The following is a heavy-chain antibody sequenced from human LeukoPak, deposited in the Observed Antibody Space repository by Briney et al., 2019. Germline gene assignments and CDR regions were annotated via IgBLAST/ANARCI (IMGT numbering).Heavy chain of an antibody. J-gene: IGHJ4*02. D-gene: IGHD2-21*02. CDR1: GYSFTSYW. CDR2: IYPGDSET. CDR3: ARRGREECGGGCRNSYYFDY. Sequence: GESLKISCKGSGYSFTSYWIGWVRQMPGKGLERMGIIYPGDSETRYSPSFQGQVTISADKSISTAYLQWSSLKASDTAMYYCARRGREECGGGCRNSYYFDYWGQGTLVTVSS. V-gene: IGHV5-51*01.